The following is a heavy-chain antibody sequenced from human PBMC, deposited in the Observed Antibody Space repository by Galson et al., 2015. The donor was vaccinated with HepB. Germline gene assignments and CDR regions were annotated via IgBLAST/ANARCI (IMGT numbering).Heavy chain of an antibody. Sequence: SLRLSCAASGFTFSSYAMSWVRQAPGKGLEWVSAISGSGGSTYYADSVKGRFTISRDNSKNTLYLQMNSLRAEDTAVYYCAKDQYGDYSLDYWGQGTLVTVSS. CDR1: GFTFSSYA. J-gene: IGHJ4*02. CDR2: ISGSGGST. V-gene: IGHV3-23*01. CDR3: AKDQYGDYSLDY. D-gene: IGHD4-17*01.